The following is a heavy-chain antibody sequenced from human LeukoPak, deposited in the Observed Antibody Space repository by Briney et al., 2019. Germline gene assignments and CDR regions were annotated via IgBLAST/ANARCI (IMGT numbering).Heavy chain of an antibody. CDR1: GYTFTSYY. V-gene: IGHV1-46*03. D-gene: IGHD4-17*01. J-gene: IGHJ4*02. Sequence: ASVKVSCKASGYTFTSYYMHWVRQAPGQGLEWMGIINPSGGSTSYAQNFQGRVTMTEDASVGTVYMELSSLTSEDTAVYYCATSETSDYRHDGSSTYYDFWGPGTQVTVSS. CDR3: ATSETSDYRHDGSSTYYDF. CDR2: INPSGGST.